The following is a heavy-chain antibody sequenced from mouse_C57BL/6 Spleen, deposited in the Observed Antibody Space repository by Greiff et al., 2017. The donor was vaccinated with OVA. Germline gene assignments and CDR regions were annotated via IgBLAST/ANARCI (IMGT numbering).Heavy chain of an antibody. CDR1: GFSFTSYG. CDR2: IWGVGST. CDR3: ASGIYDGSPFAY. J-gene: IGHJ3*01. V-gene: IGHV2-6*01. Sequence: HLQDSGPGLVAPSQSLSITCTVSGFSFTSYGVDWVRQSPGKGLEWLGVIWGVGSTNYNSALKSRLSISKDNSKSQVFLKMNSLQADDTAMYYCASGIYDGSPFAYWGQGTLVTVSA. D-gene: IGHD2-3*01.